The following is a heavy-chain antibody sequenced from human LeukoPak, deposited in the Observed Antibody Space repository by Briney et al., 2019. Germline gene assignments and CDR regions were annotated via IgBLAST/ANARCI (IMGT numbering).Heavy chain of an antibody. V-gene: IGHV4-39*07. Sequence: PSETLSLACTVSGGSISSSSYYWGWIRQPPGKGLEWIGSIYYSGSTYYNPSLKSRVTISVDTSKNQFSLRLSSVTAADTAVYYCAKYCSGGGCWGAFDIWGQGTLVTVSS. CDR3: AKYCSGGGCWGAFDI. D-gene: IGHD2-15*01. J-gene: IGHJ3*02. CDR1: GGSISSSSYY. CDR2: IYYSGST.